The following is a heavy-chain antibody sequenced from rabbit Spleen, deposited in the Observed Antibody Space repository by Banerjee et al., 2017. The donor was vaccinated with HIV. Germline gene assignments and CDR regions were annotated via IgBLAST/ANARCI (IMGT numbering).Heavy chain of an antibody. J-gene: IGHJ4*01. Sequence: QELLVESGGRLVKPGSSLTPTCTSSSFSFSDRDVMCWVRQAPGKGLEWIACINAATGKPVYAAWAKDRFTISRTSSTTVTLQMTSLTAADTATYFCARDLAGAIGWNFCLWGQGTLVTVS. CDR2: INAATGKP. CDR1: SFSFSDRDV. D-gene: IGHD4-1*01. CDR3: ARDLAGAIGWNFCL. V-gene: IGHV1S45*01.